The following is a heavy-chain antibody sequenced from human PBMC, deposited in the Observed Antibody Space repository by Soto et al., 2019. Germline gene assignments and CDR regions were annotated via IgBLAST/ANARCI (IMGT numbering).Heavy chain of an antibody. V-gene: IGHV4-39*01. J-gene: IGHJ5*02. Sequence: QLQLQESGPGLVKPSETLSLTCTVSGGSISSSSYYWGWIRQPPGKGLEWIGNIYYSGSTYYNPSLKSRVTISVDTSKNQFSLKLSSVTAEDTAVYYCARRQSSPWFDPWGQGTLVTVSS. CDR1: GGSISSSSYY. D-gene: IGHD2-15*01. CDR2: IYYSGST. CDR3: ARRQSSPWFDP.